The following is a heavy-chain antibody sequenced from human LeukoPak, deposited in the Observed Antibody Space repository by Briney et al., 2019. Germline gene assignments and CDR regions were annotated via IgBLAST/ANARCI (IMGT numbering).Heavy chain of an antibody. CDR3: ARAQAVWGSYRYYFDY. J-gene: IGHJ4*02. CDR2: IYYSGST. Sequence: SETLSLTCTVSGGSISSSSYYWGWIRQPQGKGLEWIGSIYYSGSTYYNPSLKSRVTISVDTSKNQFSLKLSSVTAADTAVYYCARAQAVWGSYRYYFDYWGQGTLVTVSS. D-gene: IGHD3-16*02. V-gene: IGHV4-39*07. CDR1: GGSISSSSYY.